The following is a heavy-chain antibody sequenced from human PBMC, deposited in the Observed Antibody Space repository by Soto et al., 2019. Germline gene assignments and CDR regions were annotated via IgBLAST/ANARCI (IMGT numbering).Heavy chain of an antibody. CDR3: ARRYGSAIDY. D-gene: IGHD1-26*01. CDR1: GGSISSYY. J-gene: IGHJ4*02. Sequence: QVQLQESGPGLVKPSETLSLTCTVSGGSISSYYWSWIRQPPGKGLEWIGYIYYSGSTNYNPSLNSRFTISVDTSKNHFPLKLSSVTAADTAVYYCARRYGSAIDYWGQGTLVTVSS. V-gene: IGHV4-59*08. CDR2: IYYSGST.